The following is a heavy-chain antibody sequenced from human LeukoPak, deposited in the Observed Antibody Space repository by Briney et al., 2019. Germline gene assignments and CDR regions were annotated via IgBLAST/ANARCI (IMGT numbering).Heavy chain of an antibody. V-gene: IGHV3-23*01. CDR2: ISGSGGST. CDR3: ARCIAARPNYFDY. J-gene: IGHJ4*02. CDR1: GFTFSSYA. Sequence: GGSLRLSCAASGFTFSSYAMSWVRQAPGKGLEWVSAISGSGGSTYYADSVKGRFTISRDNSKNTLYLQMNSLRAEDTAVYYCARCIAARPNYFDYWGQGTLVTVSS. D-gene: IGHD6-6*01.